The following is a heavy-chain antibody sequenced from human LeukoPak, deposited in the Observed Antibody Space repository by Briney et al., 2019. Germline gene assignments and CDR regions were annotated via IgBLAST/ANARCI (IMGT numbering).Heavy chain of an antibody. CDR2: IDGSSTYI. V-gene: IGHV3-21*01. CDR1: GFTFSSYT. D-gene: IGHD1-20*01. J-gene: IGHJ4*02. CDR3: ARVTVSSSEVIFDY. Sequence: GGSLRLSCAASGFTFSSYTMNWVRQAPGKGLEWVSSIDGSSTYIYYADSVKGRFTISRDNAKNSLYLQMNSLRADDTAVYYCARVTVSSSEVIFDYWGQGSLVTVSS.